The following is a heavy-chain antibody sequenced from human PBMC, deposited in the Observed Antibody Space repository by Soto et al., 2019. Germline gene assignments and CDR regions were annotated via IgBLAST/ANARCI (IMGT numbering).Heavy chain of an antibody. CDR3: ARVAGGDRPSIPGTEDY. J-gene: IGHJ4*02. CDR1: GFTFSSYA. D-gene: IGHD1-20*01. V-gene: IGHV3-33*01. Sequence: QVQLVESGGGVVQPGRSLRLSCAASGFTFSSYAMHWVRQAPGKGLEWVAVIWYDGGNKYYADSMKGRFTISRDNSKSTLYLQMNSLRAEDTALYYCARVAGGDRPSIPGTEDYWGQGTLVTVSS. CDR2: IWYDGGNK.